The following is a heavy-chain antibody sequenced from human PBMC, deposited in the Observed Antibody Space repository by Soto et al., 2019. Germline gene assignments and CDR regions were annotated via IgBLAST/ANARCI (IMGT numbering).Heavy chain of an antibody. CDR1: GGSVSSGSYY. J-gene: IGHJ3*02. Sequence: PSETLSLTCTVSGGSVSSGSYYWSWIRQPPGKGLEWFGYIYYSGSTNYNPSLKSRVTISVDTSKNQFSLKLSSVTAADTAVYYCARGVITIFGVVTPGAFDIWGQGTMVTVSS. V-gene: IGHV4-61*01. CDR2: IYYSGST. D-gene: IGHD3-3*01. CDR3: ARGVITIFGVVTPGAFDI.